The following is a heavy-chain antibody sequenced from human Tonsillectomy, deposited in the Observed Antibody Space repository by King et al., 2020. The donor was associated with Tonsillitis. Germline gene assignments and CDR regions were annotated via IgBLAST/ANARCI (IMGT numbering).Heavy chain of an antibody. J-gene: IGHJ4*02. D-gene: IGHD3-22*01. Sequence: VQLVQSGAEVKKPGASVKVSCKTSGYTFTSHGLSWVRQAPGQGLEWMGWISTYDGNTNYAQKFQGRVTLTTYTATSTAYMELRSLRSDDTAVYYCARDQRAYYYDSSGPLTYWGQGTLVTVSS. V-gene: IGHV1-18*01. CDR3: ARDQRAYYYDSSGPLTY. CDR2: ISTYDGNT. CDR1: GYTFTSHG.